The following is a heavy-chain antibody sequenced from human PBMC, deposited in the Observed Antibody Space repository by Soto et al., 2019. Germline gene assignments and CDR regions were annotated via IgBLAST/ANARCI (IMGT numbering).Heavy chain of an antibody. CDR3: AIKGCITIFGVVIIYYYYYYMDV. D-gene: IGHD3-3*01. V-gene: IGHV4-34*01. Sequence: SETLSLTCAAYGGSFSGYYWSWIRQPPGKGLEWIGEINHSGSTNYNPSLKSRVTISVGTSKNQFSLKLSSVTAADTAVYYCAIKGCITIFGVVIIYYYYYYMDVWGKGTTVTVSS. CDR1: GGSFSGYY. CDR2: INHSGST. J-gene: IGHJ6*03.